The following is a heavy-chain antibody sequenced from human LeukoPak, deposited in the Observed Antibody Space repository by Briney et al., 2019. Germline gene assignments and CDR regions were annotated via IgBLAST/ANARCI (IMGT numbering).Heavy chain of an antibody. CDR2: IYPGDSDT. J-gene: IGHJ4*02. CDR3: ARRVTMVRGVTILFDY. D-gene: IGHD3-10*01. V-gene: IGHV5-51*01. Sequence: GASLQISCKGSGYSFTSYWIGWVRQLPGKGLEWMGIIYPGDSDTRYSPSFQGQVTISADKSISTAYLQWSSLKASDTAMYYCARRVTMVRGVTILFDYWGQGTLVTVSS. CDR1: GYSFTSYW.